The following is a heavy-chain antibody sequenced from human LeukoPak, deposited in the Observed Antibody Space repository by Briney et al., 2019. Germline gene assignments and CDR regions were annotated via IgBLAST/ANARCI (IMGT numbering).Heavy chain of an antibody. Sequence: PSETLSLTCTVSGGSISTYYWTWIRQPPGKGLEWIGYIYHSGSTNYNPSLKSRVTISVDTSQNQFSLKLSSVTAADTAVYYCARRRGLLLWFGELFDYWGQGTLVTVSS. CDR1: GGSISTYY. CDR3: ARRRGLLLWFGELFDY. J-gene: IGHJ4*02. V-gene: IGHV4-59*12. D-gene: IGHD3-10*01. CDR2: IYHSGST.